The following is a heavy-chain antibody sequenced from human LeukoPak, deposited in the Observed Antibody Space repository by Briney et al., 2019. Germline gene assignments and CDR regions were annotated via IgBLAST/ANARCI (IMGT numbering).Heavy chain of an antibody. CDR1: GFTFSSYA. V-gene: IGHV3-30*15. Sequence: GGSLRLSCAASGFTFSSYAMHWVRQAPGKGLEWVAAISYDGNNKYYADSVKGRFTISRDNSKNTLYLQMSSLRVEDTAVYYCASSRSGWIYFDYWGQGTLVTVSS. J-gene: IGHJ4*02. D-gene: IGHD6-19*01. CDR3: ASSRSGWIYFDY. CDR2: ISYDGNNK.